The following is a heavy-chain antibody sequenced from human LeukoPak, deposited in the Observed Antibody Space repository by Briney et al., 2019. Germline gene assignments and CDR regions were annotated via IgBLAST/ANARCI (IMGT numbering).Heavy chain of an antibody. V-gene: IGHV1-69*05. CDR3: ARESFGVHNPGFDY. Sequence: GAAVKVSCKASGYTFTSYDISWVRQAPGQGLEWMGGIIPIFGTANYAQKFQDRATITTHESTSTAYMELSSLRSEDTAVYYCARESFGVHNPGFDYWGQGTLVTVSS. CDR1: GYTFTSYD. CDR2: IIPIFGTA. J-gene: IGHJ4*02. D-gene: IGHD3-16*01.